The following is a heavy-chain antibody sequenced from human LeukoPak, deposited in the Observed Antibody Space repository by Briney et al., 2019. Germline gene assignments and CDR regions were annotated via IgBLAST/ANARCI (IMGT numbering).Heavy chain of an antibody. D-gene: IGHD3-22*01. CDR3: AKSSGYSPYFDS. Sequence: GGSLRLSCAASGFTFSNYWMHWVRQAPGKGLVWVSRIKSDGSRTDYADSVKGRFTISRDNAKNTLYLQMNSLRAEDTAVYYCAKSSGYSPYFDSWGQGTLVTVSS. J-gene: IGHJ4*02. CDR2: IKSDGSRT. V-gene: IGHV3-74*01. CDR1: GFTFSNYW.